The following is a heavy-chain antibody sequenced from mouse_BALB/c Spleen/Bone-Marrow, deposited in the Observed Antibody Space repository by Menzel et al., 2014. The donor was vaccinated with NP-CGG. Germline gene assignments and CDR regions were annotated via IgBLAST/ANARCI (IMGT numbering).Heavy chain of an antibody. V-gene: IGHV3-8*02. J-gene: IGHJ1*01. D-gene: IGHD2-4*01. CDR1: GDSIXSGY. CDR2: ISNSGTT. CDR3: SREGPALTTTGYFDV. Sequence: VHVKQSGPSLVKPSQPLSLPCSVTGDSIXSGYWNWIRKFPGNKLEYMGYISNSGTTYYNPSLRSRISITRDTSKNQYYLQLSSVAPEDTATYYCSREGPALTTTGYFDVWGAGTTVTVSS.